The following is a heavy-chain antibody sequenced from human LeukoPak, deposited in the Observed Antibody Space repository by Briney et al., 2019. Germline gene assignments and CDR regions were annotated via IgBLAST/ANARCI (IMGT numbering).Heavy chain of an antibody. J-gene: IGHJ4*02. Sequence: GASVRVSCQASGYTFTDYYIHWVRQAPGQGLEWMGWINPNSGGTNYAQEFQGRVTVTRDTSINTAYMELGRLTSDDTAVYYCARDAIVRDYSNSDYWGQGTLVTVSS. CDR2: INPNSGGT. D-gene: IGHD4-11*01. CDR1: GYTFTDYY. V-gene: IGHV1-2*02. CDR3: ARDAIVRDYSNSDY.